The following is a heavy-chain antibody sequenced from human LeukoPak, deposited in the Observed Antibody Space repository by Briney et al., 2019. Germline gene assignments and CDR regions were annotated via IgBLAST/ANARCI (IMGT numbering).Heavy chain of an antibody. CDR3: TCRAAAGLDY. Sequence: SETLSLTCTVSGGSISSSSYYWGWIRQPPGKGLEWIGSIYYSGSTYYNPSLKSRVTISADTSKNQFSLKLSSVTAADTAVYYCTCRAAAGLDYWGQGTLVTVSS. CDR1: GGSISSSSYY. CDR2: IYYSGST. D-gene: IGHD6-13*01. V-gene: IGHV4-39*01. J-gene: IGHJ4*02.